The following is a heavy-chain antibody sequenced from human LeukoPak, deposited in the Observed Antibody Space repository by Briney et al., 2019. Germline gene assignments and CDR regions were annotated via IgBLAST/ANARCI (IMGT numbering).Heavy chain of an antibody. CDR2: ISSSGSTI. D-gene: IGHD3-22*01. CDR3: ARLDYYDSTSSDY. CDR1: GFTFSSYE. J-gene: IGHJ4*02. V-gene: IGHV3-48*03. Sequence: GGSLRLSCAASGFTFSSYEMNWVRQAPGKGLEWVSYISSSGSTIYYAGSVKGRFTISRDNAKNSLYLQMNSLRAEDTAVYYCARLDYYDSTSSDYWGQGTLVTVSS.